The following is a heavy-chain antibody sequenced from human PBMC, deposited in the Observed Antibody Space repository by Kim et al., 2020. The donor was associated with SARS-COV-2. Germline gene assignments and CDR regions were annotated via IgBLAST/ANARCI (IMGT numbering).Heavy chain of an antibody. V-gene: IGHV3-74*01. Sequence: GGSLRLSCAASGFTVSNSWMHWVRQVPGQGLVWVSHINDAGSSTGYADSVKGRFTISRVNAKNALYLQMNSLRVEDTAVYYCVSAFSGTYGGDWGQGTLVTVSS. CDR1: GFTVSNSW. J-gene: IGHJ4*02. CDR2: INDAGSST. D-gene: IGHD3-10*01. CDR3: VSAFSGTYGGD.